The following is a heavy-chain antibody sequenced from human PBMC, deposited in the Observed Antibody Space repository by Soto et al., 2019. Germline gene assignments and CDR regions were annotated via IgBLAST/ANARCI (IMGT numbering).Heavy chain of an antibody. CDR1: GYTFTSYG. V-gene: IGHV1-18*01. CDR2: ISAYNGNT. J-gene: IGHJ6*02. D-gene: IGHD6-25*01. CDR3: ARDQPIQGAAINYGMDL. Sequence: QVQLVQSGAEVKKPGASVKVSCKASGYTFTSYGISWVRQAPGQGLEWMGWISAYNGNTNYAQKLQGRVTMTTDTSTSTAYMELRSLRSDDTAVYYCARDQPIQGAAINYGMDLWGQGTTVTVSS.